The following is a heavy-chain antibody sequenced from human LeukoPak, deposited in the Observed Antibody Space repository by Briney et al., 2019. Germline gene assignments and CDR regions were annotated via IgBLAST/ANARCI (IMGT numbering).Heavy chain of an antibody. D-gene: IGHD3-10*01. V-gene: IGHV3-23*01. Sequence: GGSLRLSCAASGFTFSSYAMSWVRQAPGKGLEWVSAISGSGGSTYYADSVKGRFTISRDNAKNSQYLQMNSLRAEDTAVYYCARASFGEFDYWGQGTLVTVSS. CDR3: ARASFGEFDY. J-gene: IGHJ4*02. CDR2: ISGSGGST. CDR1: GFTFSSYA.